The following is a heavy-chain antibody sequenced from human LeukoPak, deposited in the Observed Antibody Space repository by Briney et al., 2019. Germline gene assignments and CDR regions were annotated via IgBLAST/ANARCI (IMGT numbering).Heavy chain of an antibody. V-gene: IGHV3-15*01. Sequence: GGSLRLSCAASGFTFSNAWMSWVRQAPGKGLEWVGRIKSKTDGGTTDYAAPVKGRFTISRDDSKNTLYLQMNSLKTEDTAVYYRTTDTWAFLRGFDYWGQGTLVTVSS. D-gene: IGHD1-26*01. J-gene: IGHJ4*02. CDR1: GFTFSNAW. CDR3: TTDTWAFLRGFDY. CDR2: IKSKTDGGTT.